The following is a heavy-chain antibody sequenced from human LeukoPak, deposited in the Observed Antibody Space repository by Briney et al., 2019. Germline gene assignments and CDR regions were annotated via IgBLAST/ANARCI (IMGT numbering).Heavy chain of an antibody. CDR1: GFTFSSYG. Sequence: GRSLRLSCAASGFTFSSYGMHWVRQAPGKGLEWVAVISYDGSNKYYADSVKGRFTISRDNSKNTLYLQMNSLRAEDTAVYYCAKDGGSSWNFDYWGQGTLVTVSS. J-gene: IGHJ4*02. V-gene: IGHV3-30*18. D-gene: IGHD1-26*01. CDR2: ISYDGSNK. CDR3: AKDGGSSWNFDY.